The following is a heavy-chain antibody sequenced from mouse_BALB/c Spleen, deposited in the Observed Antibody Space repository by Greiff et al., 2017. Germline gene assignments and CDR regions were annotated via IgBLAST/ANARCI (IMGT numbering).Heavy chain of an antibody. CDR1: GFTFSSFG. J-gene: IGHJ1*01. V-gene: IGHV5-17*02. CDR2: ISSGSSTI. Sequence: EVKLEESGGGLVQPGGSRKLSCAASGFTFSSFGMHWVRQAPEKGLEWVAYISSGSSTIYYADTVKGRFTISRDNPKNTLFLQMTSLRSEDTAMYYCARSRGYWYFDVWGAGTTVTVSS. CDR3: ARSRGYWYFDV.